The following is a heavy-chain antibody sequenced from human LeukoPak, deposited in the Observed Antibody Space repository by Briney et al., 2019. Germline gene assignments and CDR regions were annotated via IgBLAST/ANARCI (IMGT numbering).Heavy chain of an antibody. J-gene: IGHJ3*02. CDR1: GYTFTHYG. Sequence: ASAKVSCKTSGYTFTHYGISWVRQAPGQGLEWLGWFSTHNGNTNYAQKVQGRVTMTTDTSTTTAYMELRSLTSDDTAVYYCARRLADAFDIWGQGTMVTVSA. CDR2: FSTHNGNT. V-gene: IGHV1-18*01. D-gene: IGHD6-19*01. CDR3: ARRLADAFDI.